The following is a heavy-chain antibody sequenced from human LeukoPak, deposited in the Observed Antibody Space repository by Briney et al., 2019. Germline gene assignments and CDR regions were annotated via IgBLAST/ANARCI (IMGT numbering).Heavy chain of an antibody. CDR3: AREVRGYYFDY. J-gene: IGHJ4*02. V-gene: IGHV3-53*01. CDR2: ISSGGNT. CDR1: GFIVSSNY. Sequence: PGGSLRLSCAASGFIVSSNYMSWVRQAPGKWLEWVSVISSGGNTYYADSVKGRFTISRDISKNTLYLQMNGLRAEDTAVYYCAREVRGYYFDYWGQGTLVAVSS. D-gene: IGHD3-22*01.